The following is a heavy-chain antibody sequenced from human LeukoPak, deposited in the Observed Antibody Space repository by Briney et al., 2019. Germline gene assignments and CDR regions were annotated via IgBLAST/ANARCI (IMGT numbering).Heavy chain of an antibody. Sequence: GASVKVSCKTSGYTFTANYLHWVRQAPGQGLEWMGWINPNSGGTKYAQKFQGRVTMTRDSSITTAYLELSRLRFDDMAVYYCLGDGGGWFDPWGQGTLVSVSS. CDR1: GYTFTANY. CDR3: LGDGGGWFDP. J-gene: IGHJ5*02. D-gene: IGHD3-16*01. CDR2: INPNSGGT. V-gene: IGHV1-2*02.